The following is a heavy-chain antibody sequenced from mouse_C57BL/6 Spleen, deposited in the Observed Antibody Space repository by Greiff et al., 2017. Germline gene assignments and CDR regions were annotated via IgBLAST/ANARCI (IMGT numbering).Heavy chain of an antibody. Sequence: VQLQQPGPELVKPGASVKLSCKASGYTFTSYCMHWVKQRPGQGLEWIGMIHPNSGSTNYNEKFKSKATLTVDKSSSTAYMQLSSLTSEDSAVYYCAVYGYVPGLAYWGQGTLVTVSA. CDR1: GYTFTSYC. J-gene: IGHJ3*01. CDR3: AVYGYVPGLAY. D-gene: IGHD2-2*01. CDR2: IHPNSGST. V-gene: IGHV1-64*01.